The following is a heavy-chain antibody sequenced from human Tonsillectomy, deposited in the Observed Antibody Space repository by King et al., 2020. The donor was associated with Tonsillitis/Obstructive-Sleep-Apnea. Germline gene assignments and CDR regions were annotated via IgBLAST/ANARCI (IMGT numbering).Heavy chain of an antibody. CDR1: GFTFGSYA. CDR3: ARVDTMIDVVTYFDY. V-gene: IGHV3-30*04. Sequence: VQLVESGGGVVQPGRSLRLSCAASGFTFGSYAMHWVRQAPGRGLEWVAVISSDGNNKYYADSVKGRFTISRDNSKNTVYLQMNSLRAEDTAVYYCARVDTMIDVVTYFDYWGQGTLVTVSS. J-gene: IGHJ4*02. D-gene: IGHD3-22*01. CDR2: ISSDGNNK.